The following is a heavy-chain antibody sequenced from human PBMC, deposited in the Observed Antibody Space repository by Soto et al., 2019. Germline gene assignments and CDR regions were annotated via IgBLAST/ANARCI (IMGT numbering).Heavy chain of an antibody. CDR3: ASSGYNSGWKIIY. CDR2: IYYSGRT. CDR1: GGSISSSIYY. D-gene: IGHD6-19*01. J-gene: IGHJ4*02. V-gene: IGHV4-39*01. Sequence: QLQLQESGPGLVKPSETLSLTCTVSGGSISSSIYYWVWIRQPPGKGLEWIGSIYYSGRTYHNPSLKSRLTLSVDTSKNQFSLKLSSATAADTAVYYCASSGYNSGWKIIYWGQGTLVTVSS.